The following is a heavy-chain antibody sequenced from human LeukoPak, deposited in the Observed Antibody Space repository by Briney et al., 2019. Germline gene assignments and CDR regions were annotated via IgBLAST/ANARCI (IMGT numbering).Heavy chain of an antibody. Sequence: PGGSLRLSCAASGFTFSSYSMNWVRQAPGKGLEWVSAISGSGGSTYYADSVRGRFTISRDNSKNTLYLQMNSLRAEDTAVYYCAKDWGAFDWPPHAFDIWGQGTMVTVSS. CDR3: AKDWGAFDWPPHAFDI. J-gene: IGHJ3*02. V-gene: IGHV3-23*01. CDR1: GFTFSSYS. D-gene: IGHD3-9*01. CDR2: ISGSGGST.